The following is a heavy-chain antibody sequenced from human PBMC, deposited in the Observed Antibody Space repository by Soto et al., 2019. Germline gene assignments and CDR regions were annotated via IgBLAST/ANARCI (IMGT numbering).Heavy chain of an antibody. D-gene: IGHD2-21*01. Sequence: SETLSLTCAVYGGSLSGYYWSWIRQPPGKGLEWIGEINHSGSTNYNPSLKSRVTISVDTSKNQFSLKLSSVTAADTAVYYCARVVGLWLNWLDLRGQGTRVPVAS. CDR2: INHSGST. V-gene: IGHV4-34*01. J-gene: IGHJ5*02. CDR1: GGSLSGYY. CDR3: ARVVGLWLNWLDL.